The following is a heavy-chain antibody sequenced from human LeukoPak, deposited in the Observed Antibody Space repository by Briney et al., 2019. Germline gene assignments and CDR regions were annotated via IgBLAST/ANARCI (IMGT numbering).Heavy chain of an antibody. CDR3: ARGLSPIWNWSDP. V-gene: IGHV4-34*01. D-gene: IGHD2-21*01. CDR2: INHSGST. Sequence: SETLSLTCAVYGGSFSGYYWSWVRQPPGKGLEWIGEINHSGSTNYNPSLKSRVTISVDTSKNQFSLKLSSVTAADTAVYYCARGLSPIWNWSDPWGQGTLVTVSS. J-gene: IGHJ5*02. CDR1: GGSFSGYY.